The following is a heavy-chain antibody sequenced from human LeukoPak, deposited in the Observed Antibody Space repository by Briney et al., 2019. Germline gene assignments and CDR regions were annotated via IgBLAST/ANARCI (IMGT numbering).Heavy chain of an antibody. CDR2: IYYSGST. CDR3: ARGSKPNCSSTSCYVLYFDY. Sequence: SETLSLTCTVSGGSISSSSYYWGWIRQPPGKGLGWIGSIYYSGSTYYNPSLKSRVTISVDTSKNQFSLKLSSVTAADTAVYYCARGSKPNCSSTSCYVLYFDYWGQGTLVTVSS. V-gene: IGHV4-39*07. CDR1: GGSISSSSYY. D-gene: IGHD2-2*01. J-gene: IGHJ4*02.